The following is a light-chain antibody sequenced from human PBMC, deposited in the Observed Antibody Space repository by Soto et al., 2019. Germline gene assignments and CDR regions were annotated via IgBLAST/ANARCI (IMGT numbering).Light chain of an antibody. Sequence: QSALNQPPSASGTPGQRVTISCSGSSSNIGGNRVSWFQQLPGMAPKLLIYDNDQRPSGVPDRFSGSESGTSASLAISGLQSEDEADYLCAAWDDSLNVVLFGGGTKVTVL. CDR3: AAWDDSLNVVL. V-gene: IGLV1-44*01. CDR2: DND. CDR1: SSNIGGNR. J-gene: IGLJ2*01.